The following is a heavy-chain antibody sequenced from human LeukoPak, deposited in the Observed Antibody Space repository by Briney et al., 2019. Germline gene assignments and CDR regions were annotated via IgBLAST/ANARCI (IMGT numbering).Heavy chain of an antibody. CDR2: IWHDGNRK. CDR1: GFTFSSYD. V-gene: IGHV3-33*01. Sequence: GGSLRLSCAASGFTFSSYDMHWVRRAPGKGLEWVASIWHDGNRKYHADSVEGRFTISKDNSKNTVYVQMNSLRADDTAVYYCTRAAGITGTSRDNWFDPWGQGTLVIVSS. CDR3: TRAAGITGTSRDNWFDP. D-gene: IGHD1/OR15-1a*01. J-gene: IGHJ5*02.